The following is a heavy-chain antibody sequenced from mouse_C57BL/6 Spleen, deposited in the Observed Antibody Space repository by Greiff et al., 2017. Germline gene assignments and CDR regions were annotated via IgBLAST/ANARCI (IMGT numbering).Heavy chain of an antibody. CDR2: IDPETGGT. Sequence: VQLQQSGAELVRPGASVTLSCKASGYTFTDYEMHWVKQTPVHGLEWIGAIDPETGGTAYNQKFTGKAILTADKSSSTAYMELRSLTSEDSAVYYCTPYDGYWYFDVWGTGTTVTVSS. CDR1: GYTFTDYE. V-gene: IGHV1-15*01. J-gene: IGHJ1*03. D-gene: IGHD2-3*01. CDR3: TPYDGYWYFDV.